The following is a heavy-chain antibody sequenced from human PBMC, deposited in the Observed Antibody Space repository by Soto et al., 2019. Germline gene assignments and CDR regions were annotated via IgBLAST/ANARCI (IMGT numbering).Heavy chain of an antibody. J-gene: IGHJ6*02. V-gene: IGHV3-72*01. D-gene: IGHD3-16*01. CDR3: ARAAYGHGSDV. CDR1: GFTFSDHY. Sequence: EMQMVESGGGLVQPGGSLRLSCAASGFTFSDHYMDWFRQAPGKGLEWVGRITNKVDGYTTSYAASVEGRFIVSRDDSRNSLFLQMNNLKMEDTAVYFCARAAYGHGSDVWGQGSTVIVSS. CDR2: ITNKVDGYTT.